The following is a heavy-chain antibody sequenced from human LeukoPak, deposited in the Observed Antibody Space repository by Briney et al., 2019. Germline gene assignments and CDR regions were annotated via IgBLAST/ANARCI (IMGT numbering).Heavy chain of an antibody. CDR1: GFIFSQYS. J-gene: IGHJ5*02. CDR2: IRSSSET. V-gene: IGHV3-48*01. D-gene: IGHD5-12*01. CDR3: ARDAGNSGYGCDL. Sequence: GSLRLSCAASGFIFSQYSMNWVRQAPGKGLEWVSHIRSSSETFYADSEKGRFTISRDNARNSLYLQMNNLRGEDTAIYYCARDAGNSGYGCDLWGQGTLVTVSS.